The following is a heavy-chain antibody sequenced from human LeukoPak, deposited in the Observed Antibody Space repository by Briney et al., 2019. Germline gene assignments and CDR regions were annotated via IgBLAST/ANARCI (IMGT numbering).Heavy chain of an antibody. Sequence: AASVKVSCKASGFTFTSSSIQWIRQARGQRLEWIGWIVGDSTDTYYAQRFQERVTIARDMSTSTAYLELSSLRSEDTAVYYCAADPDTTMAFDCWGREPWSPSPQ. D-gene: IGHD5-18*01. CDR3: AADPDTTMAFDC. CDR1: GFTFTSSS. CDR2: IVGDSTDT. J-gene: IGHJ4*02. V-gene: IGHV1-58*02.